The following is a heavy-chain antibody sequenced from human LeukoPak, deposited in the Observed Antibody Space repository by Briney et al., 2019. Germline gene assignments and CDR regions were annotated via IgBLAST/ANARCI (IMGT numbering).Heavy chain of an antibody. V-gene: IGHV4-34*01. CDR1: GGSFSGYY. D-gene: IGHD2-2*01. Sequence: SETLSLTCAVYGGSFSGYYWSWIRQPPGKGLEWIGEINHSGSTNYNPSLKSRVTISVDTSKNQFSLKLSSVTAADTAVYYCAGRYCSSTSCYRWFDPWGREPWSPSPQ. J-gene: IGHJ5*02. CDR2: INHSGST. CDR3: AGRYCSSTSCYRWFDP.